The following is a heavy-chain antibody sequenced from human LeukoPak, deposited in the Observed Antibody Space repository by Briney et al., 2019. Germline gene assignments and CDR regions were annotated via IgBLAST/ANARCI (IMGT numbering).Heavy chain of an antibody. CDR1: GFAVSNNY. D-gene: IGHD3-10*01. V-gene: IGHV3-53*01. CDR2: IYNAVT. CDR3: ARLRGNTMVEY. J-gene: IGHJ4*02. Sequence: GGSLRLSSTASGFAVSNNYMSWVRQAPGKGLEWVSLIYNAVTYADSVKGRFTISRDDSKNTLNLQMNSLRADDTAVYYCARLRGNTMVEYWGQGTLVTVSS.